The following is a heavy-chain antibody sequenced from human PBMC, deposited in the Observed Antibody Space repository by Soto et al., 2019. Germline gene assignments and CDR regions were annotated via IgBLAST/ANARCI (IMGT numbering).Heavy chain of an antibody. V-gene: IGHV4-59*08. D-gene: IGHD3-22*01. J-gene: IGHJ4*02. CDR1: GGSISSYY. Sequence: SETLSLTCTVSGGSISSYYWSWIRQPPGKGLEWIGYIYYSGSTNYNPSLKSRVTISVDTSKNQFSLKLSSVTAADTAVYYCARAYYYDSSGPGEFDYWGQGTLVTVS. CDR2: IYYSGST. CDR3: ARAYYYDSSGPGEFDY.